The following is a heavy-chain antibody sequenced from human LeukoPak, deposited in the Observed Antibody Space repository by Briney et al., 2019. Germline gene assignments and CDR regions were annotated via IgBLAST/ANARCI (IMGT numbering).Heavy chain of an antibody. J-gene: IGHJ3*02. CDR3: AKGRSSSTQDALDI. Sequence: GGSLRLSCAASTFTFSDYAMTWVRQAPGKGLEWVSAISGSGQTTYYADSVRGRFTISRDNSKNTLYLQMNSLRAEDTAVYYSAKGRSSSTQDALDIWGQGTMVTVSS. V-gene: IGHV3-23*01. D-gene: IGHD2-2*01. CDR1: TFTFSDYA. CDR2: ISGSGQTT.